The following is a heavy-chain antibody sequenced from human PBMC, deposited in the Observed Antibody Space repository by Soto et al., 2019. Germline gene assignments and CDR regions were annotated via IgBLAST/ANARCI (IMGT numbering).Heavy chain of an antibody. CDR1: GGTFSSYA. CDR2: IIPIFGTA. Sequence: SVKVSCKASGGTFSSYAISWVRQAPGQGLEWMGGIIPIFGTANYAQKFQGRVTITADKSTSTAYMELSSLRSEDTAVYYCAGTAGIQLWFDYWGQGTLVTVSS. CDR3: AGTAGIQLWFDY. V-gene: IGHV1-69*06. D-gene: IGHD5-18*01. J-gene: IGHJ4*02.